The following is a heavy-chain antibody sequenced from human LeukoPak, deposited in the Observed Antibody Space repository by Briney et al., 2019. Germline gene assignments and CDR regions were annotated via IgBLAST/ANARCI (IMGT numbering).Heavy chain of an antibody. CDR2: ISYDGSNQ. J-gene: IGHJ4*02. CDR1: GFSFSSYG. V-gene: IGHV3-30*02. CDR3: AKVGYGWYEVDY. Sequence: GGSLRLSCAASGFSFSSYGMSWVRQAPGKGLEWVGVISYDGSNQYYADSVKGRFTISRDNSKNTLYLQMNSLRVEDTAVYYCAKVGYGWYEVDYWGQGTLVTVSS. D-gene: IGHD6-19*01.